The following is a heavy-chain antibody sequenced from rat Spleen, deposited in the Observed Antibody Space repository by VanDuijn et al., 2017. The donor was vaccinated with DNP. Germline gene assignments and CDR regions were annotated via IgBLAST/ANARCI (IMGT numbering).Heavy chain of an antibody. CDR3: VRVNSGFLYYALDA. Sequence: EVQLVESGGGLVQPGRSLKLSCAASGFTFSDYYMAWVRQAPTKGLEWVAYMRYEGDNTYHGDSVKGRFTISRDDAKNTLYLQMNSLRSEDTATYYCVRVNSGFLYYALDAWGQGTSVTVSS. J-gene: IGHJ4*01. V-gene: IGHV5-22*01. D-gene: IGHD4-4*01. CDR2: MRYEGDNT. CDR1: GFTFSDYY.